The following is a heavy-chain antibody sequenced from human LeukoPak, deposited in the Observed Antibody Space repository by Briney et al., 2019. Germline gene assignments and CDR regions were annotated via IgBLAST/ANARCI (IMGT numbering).Heavy chain of an antibody. J-gene: IGHJ5*02. V-gene: IGHV1-18*01. D-gene: IGHD6-13*01. CDR1: GYIFTNYG. Sequence: GASVKVSCKASGYIFTNYGFSWVRQAPGQGLEWMGWISAHSGSTNYAQRFQGRVIMTTDTTTSTAYMELRSLTSDDTAVYYCARDWDGGSWYRNWFDPWGQGTLVTVSS. CDR3: ARDWDGGSWYRNWFDP. CDR2: ISAHSGST.